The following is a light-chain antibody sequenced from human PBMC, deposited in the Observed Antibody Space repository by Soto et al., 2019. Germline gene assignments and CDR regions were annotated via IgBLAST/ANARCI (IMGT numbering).Light chain of an antibody. Sequence: DNQMTQSPSTLSASLGDRVTITCRASQSIGSWLAWYKQTPGEATKLLIYKASSLESGVPSRFSGSGSGTEFTLTISSLQPDDFATYYCQQYNSYPSTFGQGTKLDIK. V-gene: IGKV1-5*03. J-gene: IGKJ2*01. CDR2: KAS. CDR1: QSIGSW. CDR3: QQYNSYPST.